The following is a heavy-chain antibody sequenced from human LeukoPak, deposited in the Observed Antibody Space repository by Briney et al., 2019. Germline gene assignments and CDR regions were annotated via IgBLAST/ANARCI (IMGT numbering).Heavy chain of an antibody. Sequence: GGSLRLSCAASGFTFSSYAMHWVRQAPGKGLEWVAVISYDGSNKYYADSVKGRFTISRGNSKNTLYLQMNSLRAEDTAVYYCAREEPGSYLGMDVWGQGTTVTVSS. V-gene: IGHV3-30-3*01. CDR2: ISYDGSNK. J-gene: IGHJ6*02. D-gene: IGHD3-10*01. CDR1: GFTFSSYA. CDR3: AREEPGSYLGMDV.